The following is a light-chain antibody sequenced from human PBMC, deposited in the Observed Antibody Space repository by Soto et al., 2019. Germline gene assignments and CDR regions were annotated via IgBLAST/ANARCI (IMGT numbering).Light chain of an antibody. CDR3: QQLYSYPLT. Sequence: AIQLTQSPSSLTVSVGDRVTITCRASQVIYSAVACYQQRPGKAPKLLSYDASTLETGVPSRFSGSGSGTDFTLTVRSLQPEEFAVYYCQQLYSYPLTFGCGSKVGIK. V-gene: IGKV1-13*02. CDR1: QVIYSA. CDR2: DAS. J-gene: IGKJ4*01.